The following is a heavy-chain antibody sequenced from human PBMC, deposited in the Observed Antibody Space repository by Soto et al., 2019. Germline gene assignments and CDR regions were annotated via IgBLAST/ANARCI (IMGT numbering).Heavy chain of an antibody. V-gene: IGHV1-2*02. CDR3: ATPGYSNKQVPFDY. CDR1: GYTFTGYY. CDR2: INPNSGGT. D-gene: IGHD6-13*01. J-gene: IGHJ4*02. Sequence: ASVKVSCKASGYTFTGYYMHWVRQAPGQGLEWMGWINPNSGGTNYAQKFQGRVTMTRDTSISTAYMELSRLRSDDTAVYYGATPGYSNKQVPFDYWGQGTLVTVSS.